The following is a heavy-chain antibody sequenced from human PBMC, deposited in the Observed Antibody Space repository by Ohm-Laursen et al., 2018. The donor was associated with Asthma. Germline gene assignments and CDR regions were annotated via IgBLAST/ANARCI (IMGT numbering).Heavy chain of an antibody. CDR3: AGVRYYDFWSGYYEIDY. D-gene: IGHD3-3*01. V-gene: IGHV4-61*01. Sequence: SDTLSLTCTVSGVSVSSGSYYWNWIRQPPGKGLEWIGYIYYSGGTNYNPSLKSRVTISVDTSKNQFSLKLSSVTAADTAVYYCAGVRYYDFWSGYYEIDYWGQGTLVTVSS. CDR1: GVSVSSGSYY. J-gene: IGHJ4*02. CDR2: IYYSGGT.